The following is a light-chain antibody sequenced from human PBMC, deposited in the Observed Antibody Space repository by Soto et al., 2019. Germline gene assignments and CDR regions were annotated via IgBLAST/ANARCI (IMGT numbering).Light chain of an antibody. CDR2: GAS. CDR1: QSISSC. CDR3: QQIYVAPVT. Sequence: DVQMTQSPSSLSASVGDRVTITCRASQSISSCLNWYQQKPGKAPKLLIYGASNLQSGVPSRFSGNESGTDFILTISSLQPEDFATYICQQIYVAPVTFGQGTKVEVK. V-gene: IGKV1-39*01. J-gene: IGKJ1*01.